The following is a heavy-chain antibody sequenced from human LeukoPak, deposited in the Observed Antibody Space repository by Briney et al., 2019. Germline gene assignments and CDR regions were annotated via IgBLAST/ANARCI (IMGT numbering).Heavy chain of an antibody. J-gene: IGHJ4*02. CDR1: GFTFSSYA. CDR3: AKDYYDSSGYQFDY. Sequence: GGSLRLSCAASGFTFSSYAMSWVRQAPGKGLEWVSAISGSGGSTCYADSVKGRFTISRDNSKNTLYLQMNSLRAEDTAVYYCAKDYYDSSGYQFDYWGQGTLVTVSS. CDR2: ISGSGGST. V-gene: IGHV3-23*01. D-gene: IGHD3-22*01.